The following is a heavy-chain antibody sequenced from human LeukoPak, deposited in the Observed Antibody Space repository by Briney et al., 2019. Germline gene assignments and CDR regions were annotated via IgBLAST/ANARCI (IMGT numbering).Heavy chain of an antibody. CDR1: GYTFTSYS. J-gene: IGHJ4*02. CDR3: ARSSGIMGPTTPDY. CDR2: ISTYNGNT. D-gene: IGHD6-19*01. V-gene: IGHV1-18*01. Sequence: ASVKVSCKASGYTFTSYSVTWVRQAPDQRLEWVGWISTYNGNTNYVQKLQGRVTMITDAFTNTAYMELRDLRSDDTAVYYCARSSGIMGPTTPDYWGQGTLVAVSS.